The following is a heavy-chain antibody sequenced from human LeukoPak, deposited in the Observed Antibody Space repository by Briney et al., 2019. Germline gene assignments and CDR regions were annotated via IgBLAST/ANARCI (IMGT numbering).Heavy chain of an antibody. CDR2: INHSGST. D-gene: IGHD7-27*01. CDR1: GGSFSGYY. Sequence: SETLSLTCAVYGGSFSGYYWSWIRQPPGKGLEWIGEINHSGSTNYNPSLKSRVTISVDTSKNQFSLKLSSVTAADTAVYYCARLVGNELGYWGQGTLVTVSS. J-gene: IGHJ4*02. CDR3: ARLVGNELGY. V-gene: IGHV4-34*01.